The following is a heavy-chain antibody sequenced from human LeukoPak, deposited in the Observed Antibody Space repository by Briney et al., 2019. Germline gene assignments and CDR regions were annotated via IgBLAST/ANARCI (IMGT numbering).Heavy chain of an antibody. CDR1: GGSISGSSYY. CDR3: ARPGYSNSIDY. Sequence: SETLSLTCTVSGGSISGSSYYWGWIRQPPGKELEYIGSIYYSGNTYYNPSLESRVTISVDTSKNRFSLNLSSVTAADTAVYYRARPGYSNSIDYWGQGTLVTVSS. J-gene: IGHJ4*02. D-gene: IGHD4-11*01. CDR2: IYYSGNT. V-gene: IGHV4-39*01.